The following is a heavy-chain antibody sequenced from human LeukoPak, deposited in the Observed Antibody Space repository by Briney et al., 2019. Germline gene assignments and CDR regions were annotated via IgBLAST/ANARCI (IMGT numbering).Heavy chain of an antibody. CDR2: ISGSGGST. Sequence: GGSLRLSCAASGFTFSSYAMSWVRQAPGKGLEWVSAISGSGGSTCYADSVKGRFTISRDNSKNTLYLQMNSLRAEDTAVYYCAKDRMVYDILTALVDYWGQGTLVTVSS. CDR3: AKDRMVYDILTALVDY. CDR1: GFTFSSYA. D-gene: IGHD3-9*01. J-gene: IGHJ4*02. V-gene: IGHV3-23*01.